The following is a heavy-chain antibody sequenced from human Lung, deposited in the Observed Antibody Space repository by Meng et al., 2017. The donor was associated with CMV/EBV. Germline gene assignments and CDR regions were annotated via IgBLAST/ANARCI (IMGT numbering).Heavy chain of an antibody. D-gene: IGHD3-10*01. CDR1: GDSITNQNW. CDR2: IPHRGSS. CDR3: LRRSGGSV. V-gene: IGHV4-4*02. J-gene: IGHJ1*01. Sequence: QVQLRESGPALGKPSDTLSLACAVSGDSITNQNWWAWVRQPPGKGLEWIGEIPHRGSSAYNPALKSRVSMSIDKSKNQFSLKLTSVTAADTAVYHCLRRSGGSVWGQGTLVTVSS.